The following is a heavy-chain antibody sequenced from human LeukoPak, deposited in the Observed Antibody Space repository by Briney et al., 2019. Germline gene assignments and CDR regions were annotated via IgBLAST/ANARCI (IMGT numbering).Heavy chain of an antibody. CDR1: GLTFSSSG. J-gene: IGHJ4*02. Sequence: GGSLRLSCAASGLTFSSSGMHWVRQAPGKGLEWVAFIRYVGSNTKCADSVKGRFTISRDNSKNTLYLQMNSLGADDTAVYYCAKDWGTSSLYLVNWGQGTLVTVSS. CDR3: AKDWGTSSLYLVN. CDR2: IRYVGSNT. V-gene: IGHV3-30*02. D-gene: IGHD3-16*01.